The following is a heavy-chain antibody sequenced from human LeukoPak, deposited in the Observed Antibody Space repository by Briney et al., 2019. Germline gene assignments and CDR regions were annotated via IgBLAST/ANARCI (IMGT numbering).Heavy chain of an antibody. V-gene: IGHV3-33*01. CDR3: ARVHKLLWFGELSY. D-gene: IGHD3-10*01. CDR1: GFIFSSYG. CDR2: IWYDGPNK. J-gene: IGHJ4*02. Sequence: GGSLTPFCAASGFIFSSYGKHWVRQAPGKGLEWVAVIWYDGPNKYYADSVKGRFTISRDNSKNTLYLQMNSLRAEDTAVYYCARVHKLLWFGELSYWGQGSIVTSSS.